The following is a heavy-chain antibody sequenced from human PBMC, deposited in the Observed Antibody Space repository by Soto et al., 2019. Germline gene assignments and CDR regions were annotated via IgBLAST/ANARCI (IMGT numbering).Heavy chain of an antibody. V-gene: IGHV5-10-1*01. J-gene: IGHJ6*02. CDR3: ARTSMQSRGYSYGHGGMDV. D-gene: IGHD5-18*01. CDR2: IDPSDSYT. CDR1: GYSFTIYW. Sequence: HGESLKISCKGSGYSFTIYWISWVRQMPGKGLEWMGRIDPSDSYTNYSPSFQGHVTISADKSISTAYLQWSSLKASDTAMYYCARTSMQSRGYSYGHGGMDVWGQGTTVTVS.